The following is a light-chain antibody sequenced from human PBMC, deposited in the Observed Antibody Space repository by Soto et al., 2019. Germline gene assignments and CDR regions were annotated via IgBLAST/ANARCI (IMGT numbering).Light chain of an antibody. Sequence: QSALTQPRSVSGSPGQSVTISCTGTSSDVGGHNYVSWYQQHPGKAPRLMIYDVSKRPSGVPHRFSGSKSGNMASLTISGLQAEDEADYYCCSYADTYTYVFGTGTKLTVL. CDR2: DVS. J-gene: IGLJ1*01. CDR3: CSYADTYTYV. CDR1: SSDVGGHNY. V-gene: IGLV2-11*01.